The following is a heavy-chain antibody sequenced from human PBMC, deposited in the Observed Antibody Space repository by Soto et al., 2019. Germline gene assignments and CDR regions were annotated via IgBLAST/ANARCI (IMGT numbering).Heavy chain of an antibody. CDR1: GYSFTNYW. D-gene: IGHD6-19*01. CDR2: IDTSDSYI. CDR3: ARSYSSGSNYFDP. Sequence: PGESLKISCKGSGYSFTNYWINWVRQMPGKGLEWMGRIDTSDSYINYSPSFQGHVTISADKSISTAYLQWSSLKASDTAIYYCARSYSSGSNYFDPWGQGTQVTVSS. V-gene: IGHV5-10-1*01. J-gene: IGHJ5*02.